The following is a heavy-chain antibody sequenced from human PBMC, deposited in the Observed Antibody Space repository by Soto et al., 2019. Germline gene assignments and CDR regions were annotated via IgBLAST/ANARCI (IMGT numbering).Heavy chain of an antibody. Sequence: VQLVESGGGLVQPGGSLRLSCAASGFTFTNYWMTWIRQAPGTGLEWVANINKDGSEEQYVDSVKGRFTISRGNARNSVYLQVNSLRAEETAVYYGARYIDYYMFDQWVQGTLVTVSS. CDR3: ARYIDYYMFDQ. D-gene: IGHD3-10*01. CDR2: INKDGSEE. J-gene: IGHJ4*02. V-gene: IGHV3-7*05. CDR1: GFTFTNYW.